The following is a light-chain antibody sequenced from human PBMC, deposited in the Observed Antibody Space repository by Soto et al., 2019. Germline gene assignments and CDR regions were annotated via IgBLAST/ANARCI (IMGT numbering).Light chain of an antibody. J-gene: IGKJ1*01. CDR1: QNINDL. V-gene: IGKV1-5*03. CDR2: KAS. Sequence: DIQVTQSPSTLSASVGDRVTITCRASQNINDLLAWYQQKPGKAPNILIYKASSLENGVPPRFSGSGFGTEFTLTISSLQPDDFESFYCQQYRNYSRAVGQGTKVDIK. CDR3: QQYRNYSRA.